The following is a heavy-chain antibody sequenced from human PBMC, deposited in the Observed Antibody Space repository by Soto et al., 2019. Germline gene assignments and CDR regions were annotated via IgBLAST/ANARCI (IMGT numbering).Heavy chain of an antibody. CDR3: AREDSSSWLNWFDP. Sequence: EVQLVESGGGLVQPGGSLRLSCAASGFTFSSYSMNWVRQAPGKGPEWVSYISSSSSTIYYADSVKGRFTISRDNAKNSLYLQMNSLRAEDTAVYYCAREDSSSWLNWFDPWGQGTLVTVSS. D-gene: IGHD6-13*01. J-gene: IGHJ5*02. CDR2: ISSSSSTI. V-gene: IGHV3-48*01. CDR1: GFTFSSYS.